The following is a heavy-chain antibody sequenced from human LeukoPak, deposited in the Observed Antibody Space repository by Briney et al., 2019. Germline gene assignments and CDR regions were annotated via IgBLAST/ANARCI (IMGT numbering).Heavy chain of an antibody. J-gene: IGHJ4*02. CDR1: RYTFTSYA. Sequence: GASVKVSCKASRYTFTSYAMHWVRQAPGQSLEWMGWINAGNGNTKYSQKFQGRVTITRDTSASTAYMELSSLRSEDTAVYYCARLSMVRGVLPLGYWGQGTLVTVSS. CDR3: ARLSMVRGVLPLGY. CDR2: INAGNGNT. V-gene: IGHV1-3*01. D-gene: IGHD3-10*01.